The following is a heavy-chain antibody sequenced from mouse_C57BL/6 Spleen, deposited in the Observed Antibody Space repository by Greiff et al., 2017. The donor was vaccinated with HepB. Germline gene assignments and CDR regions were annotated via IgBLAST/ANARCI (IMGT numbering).Heavy chain of an antibody. CDR2: ISSGSSTI. CDR1: GFTFSDYG. J-gene: IGHJ2*01. D-gene: IGHD1-1*01. Sequence: EVKLMESGGGLVKPGGSLKLSCAASGFTFSDYGMHWVRQAPEKGLEWVAYISSGSSTIYYADTVKGRFTISRDNAKNTLFLQMTSLRSEDTAMYYCARTVVSYFDYWGQGTTLTVSS. CDR3: ARTVVSYFDY. V-gene: IGHV5-17*01.